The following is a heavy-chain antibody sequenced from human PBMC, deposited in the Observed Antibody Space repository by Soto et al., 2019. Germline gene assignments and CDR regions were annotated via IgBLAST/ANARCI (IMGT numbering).Heavy chain of an antibody. CDR1: GYTFTAHS. CDR3: AREPEGGGPGDD. CDR2: IIVSHDRP. V-gene: IGHV1-3*01. J-gene: IGHJ4*02. D-gene: IGHD3-16*01. Sequence: VQLVQSGTEVKEPGASVRVSCKASGYTFTAHSLHWARQAPGQGIEWMGWIIVSHDRPRYAPQFQGRLTFERDRIGTTAYMHLTLLTPEDTAVYYCAREPEGGGPGDDWAQGTPVVVSS.